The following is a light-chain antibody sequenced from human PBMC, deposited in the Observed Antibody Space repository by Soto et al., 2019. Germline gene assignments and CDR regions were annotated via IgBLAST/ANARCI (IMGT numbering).Light chain of an antibody. Sequence: ILVTQSPSSLSASVGDRVTITCRASQGIDSSFAWYQQKPGKAPILLIYAASTLQSGVPPRFSGSGSGTDFTLTISSLQAEDFATYYCLQDYTYPRTFGGRTNVAIK. CDR2: AAS. V-gene: IGKV1-6*02. J-gene: IGKJ4*01. CDR3: LQDYTYPRT. CDR1: QGIDSS.